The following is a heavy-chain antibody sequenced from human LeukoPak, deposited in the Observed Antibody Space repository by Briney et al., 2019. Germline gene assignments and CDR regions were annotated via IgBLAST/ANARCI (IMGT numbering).Heavy chain of an antibody. Sequence: GGSLRLSCAASGFTFSIYGISWVRQAPGKGLEWVSYISSSGSNSYHADSVEGRFSISRDNSKNSLYLQMNSLRAEDTAMYFCASGYRSGPICAWGQGTLVTVSS. CDR1: GFTFSIYG. J-gene: IGHJ4*02. V-gene: IGHV3-48*01. CDR2: ISSSGSNS. CDR3: ASGYRSGPICA. D-gene: IGHD3-16*02.